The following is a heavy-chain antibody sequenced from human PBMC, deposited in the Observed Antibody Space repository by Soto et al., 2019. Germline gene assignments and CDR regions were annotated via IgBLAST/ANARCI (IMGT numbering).Heavy chain of an antibody. CDR3: ARDLWGYCGTDCYPLDV. V-gene: IGHV4-59*01. Sequence: QVQLQESGPGLVKPSETLSLTCTVSGGSISGYYWSWIRQPPGKGLEWIGYMYNTGSTDYNPCFKSRVTISVDTSKSQLSLRLNSVTAADTAVYYCARDLWGYCGTDCYPLDVWGQGTTVTVSS. D-gene: IGHD2-21*02. CDR2: MYNTGST. J-gene: IGHJ6*02. CDR1: GGSISGYY.